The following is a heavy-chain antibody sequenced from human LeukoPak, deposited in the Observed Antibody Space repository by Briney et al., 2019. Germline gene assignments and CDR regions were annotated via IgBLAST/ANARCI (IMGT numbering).Heavy chain of an antibody. V-gene: IGHV4-59*08. CDR1: GGSISSYY. CDR2: IHYSGST. J-gene: IGHJ5*02. D-gene: IGHD1-26*01. Sequence: SETLSLTCTVSGGSISSYYWSWIRQPPGKGLEWIGYIHYSGSTIYNPSLKSRVTMSVDTSRNQFSLKLTSVIAADTAVYYCARQVGQMWFDPWGQGTLVTVSS. CDR3: ARQVGQMWFDP.